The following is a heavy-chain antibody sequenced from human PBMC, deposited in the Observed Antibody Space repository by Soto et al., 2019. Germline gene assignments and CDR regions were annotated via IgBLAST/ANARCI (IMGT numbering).Heavy chain of an antibody. CDR3: ARKGPYDYVWGSYRYKDAFDI. J-gene: IGHJ3*02. D-gene: IGHD3-16*02. V-gene: IGHV1-69*01. CDR1: GGTFSSYA. Sequence: QVQLVQSGAEVKKPGSSVKVSCKASGGTFSSYAISWVRQAPGQGLEWMGGIIPIFGTANYAQKFQGRVTITADESTSTAYMELSSLRSEDTAVYYCARKGPYDYVWGSYRYKDAFDIWGQGTMVTVSS. CDR2: IIPIFGTA.